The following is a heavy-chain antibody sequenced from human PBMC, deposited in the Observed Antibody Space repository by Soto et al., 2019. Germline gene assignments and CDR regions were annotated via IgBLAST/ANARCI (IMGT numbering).Heavy chain of an antibody. CDR2: IKSKTDGGTT. D-gene: IGHD6-19*01. J-gene: IGHJ6*02. Sequence: GGSLRLSCAASGFTFSNAWMNWVRQAPGKGLEWVGRIKSKTDGGTTDYAAPVKGRFTISRDDSKNTLYLQMNSLKTEDTAVYYCTTAGYSSGWNVYYYYYGMDVWGQGTTVTVSS. CDR3: TTAGYSSGWNVYYYYYGMDV. V-gene: IGHV3-15*07. CDR1: GFTFSNAW.